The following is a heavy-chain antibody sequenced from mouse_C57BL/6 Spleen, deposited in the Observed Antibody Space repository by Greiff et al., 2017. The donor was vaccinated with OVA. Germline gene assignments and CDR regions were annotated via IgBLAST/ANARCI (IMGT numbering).Heavy chain of an antibody. CDR1: GFTIKDYY. V-gene: IGHV14-1*01. D-gene: IGHD2-4*01. CDR3: TTLGYYDYGPDY. CDR2: IDPEDGDT. J-gene: IGHJ2*01. Sequence: VQLQQSGAELVRPGASVKLSCTASGFTIKDYYMHWVKQRPEQGLEWIGRIDPEDGDTYYAPKFQGKATMTADTSSNTAYLQLSSLTSEDTAVYYCTTLGYYDYGPDYWGQGTTLTVSS.